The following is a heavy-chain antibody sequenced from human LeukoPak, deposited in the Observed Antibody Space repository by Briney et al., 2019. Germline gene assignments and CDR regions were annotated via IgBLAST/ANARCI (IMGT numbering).Heavy chain of an antibody. D-gene: IGHD2-15*01. CDR2: ISSTGNTV. Sequence: QPGGSLRLSCAASGYTFSSYTMNWVRQAPGKGLEWVSSISSTGNTVYYADSVKGRFTIFRDYAKNSLYLQMNSLRDEDMAMYYCARQIGFCSDGTCYFDDWGQGTLVTVSS. J-gene: IGHJ4*02. V-gene: IGHV3-48*02. CDR1: GYTFSSYT. CDR3: ARQIGFCSDGTCYFDD.